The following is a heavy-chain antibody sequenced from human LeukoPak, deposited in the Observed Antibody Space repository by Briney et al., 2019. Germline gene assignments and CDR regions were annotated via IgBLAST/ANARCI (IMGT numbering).Heavy chain of an antibody. CDR2: IYYSGST. D-gene: IGHD4-17*01. Sequence: SETLSLTCTVSGGSISSYYWSWIRQPPGKGLEWIGYIYYSGSTNYNPSLKSRVTISVDTSKNQFYLKLSSVTAADTAVYYCARDDGDYSFDYWGQGTLVTVSS. CDR1: GGSISSYY. J-gene: IGHJ4*02. CDR3: ARDDGDYSFDY. V-gene: IGHV4-59*01.